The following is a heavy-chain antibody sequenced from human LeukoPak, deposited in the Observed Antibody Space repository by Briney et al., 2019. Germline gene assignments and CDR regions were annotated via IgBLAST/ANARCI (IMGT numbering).Heavy chain of an antibody. CDR2: IYYSGST. CDR1: GGSISSSSYY. CDR3: ARTRPTYYYDSSGYYYFDY. D-gene: IGHD3-22*01. Sequence: SETLSLTCTVSGGSISSSSYYWGWIRQPPGKGLEWIVSIYYSGSTYYNPSLKSRVTISVDTSKNQFSLKLSSVTAADTAVYYCARTRPTYYYDSSGYYYFDYWGQGTLVTVSS. V-gene: IGHV4-39*01. J-gene: IGHJ4*02.